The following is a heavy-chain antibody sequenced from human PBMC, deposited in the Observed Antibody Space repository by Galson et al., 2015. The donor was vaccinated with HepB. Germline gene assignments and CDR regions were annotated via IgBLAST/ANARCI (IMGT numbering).Heavy chain of an antibody. J-gene: IGHJ3*02. CDR2: ITYDETKR. V-gene: IGHV3-30*02. CDR3: ATVGWKLTPGFDI. Sequence: SLRLSCAASGFAFSRYAMHWVRQSPGKGLECVAYITYDETKRHYADSVKGRFTVSRDNSKDTLFLYMNSLRADDTAIYYCATVGWKLTPGFDIWGQGAMVTVSS. CDR1: GFAFSRYA. D-gene: IGHD4-11*01.